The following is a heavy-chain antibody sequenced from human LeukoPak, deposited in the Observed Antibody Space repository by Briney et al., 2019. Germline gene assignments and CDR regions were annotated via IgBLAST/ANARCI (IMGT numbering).Heavy chain of an antibody. J-gene: IGHJ4*02. CDR3: IKGGRHSSSWNDY. D-gene: IGHD6-13*01. CDR1: RFTFTNYA. Sequence: GGSLRLSCAASRFTFTNYAMAWVRHRQATGQGLEWVSEISGSGGSTYYADSVKGRFTISRDNSKNTLYLQMNSLRVEDTAFYYCIKGGRHSSSWNDYWGQGTLVTVSS. CDR2: ISGSGGST. V-gene: IGHV3-23*01.